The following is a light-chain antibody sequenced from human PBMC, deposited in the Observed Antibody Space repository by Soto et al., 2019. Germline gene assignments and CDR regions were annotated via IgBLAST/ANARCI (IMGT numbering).Light chain of an antibody. CDR2: NDG. Sequence: SYELTQSPSVSGAPGPTARIACGGNVIGSKSVHWYQRKPGQAPVLVVYNDGDRPSGIPERFSGSNSGNTAILTIGSVAAGDEADDYCQVWDVDSDHVVFGGGTKLAVL. CDR3: QVWDVDSDHVV. J-gene: IGLJ3*02. V-gene: IGLV3-21*02. CDR1: VIGSKS.